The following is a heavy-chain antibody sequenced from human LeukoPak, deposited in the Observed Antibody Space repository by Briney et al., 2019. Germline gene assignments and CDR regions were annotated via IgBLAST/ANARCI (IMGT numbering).Heavy chain of an antibody. CDR3: ARGVAIFEY. D-gene: IGHD2-15*01. CDR1: GYTFTSYG. Sequence: ASVKVSCKASGYTFTSYGISWVRQAPGQGLEWMGWINPNGGGTNYAQKFQGRVTMARDTSISTAYMELSRLRSDDTAVYYCARGVAIFEYWGQGTLVTVSS. CDR2: INPNGGGT. J-gene: IGHJ4*02. V-gene: IGHV1-2*02.